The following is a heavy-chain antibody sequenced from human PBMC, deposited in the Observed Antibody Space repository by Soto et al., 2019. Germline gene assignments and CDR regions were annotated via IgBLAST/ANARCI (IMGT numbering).Heavy chain of an antibody. J-gene: IGHJ4*02. V-gene: IGHV1-46*01. Sequence: ASVKVSCKASGDTFSTYYMHWVRQAPGQGPEWMGMINPSGGSTSFAQKFQGRLTVTRDTSTSTVYMKLNSLRSEDTALYYCARGREEKNFEKYYFDFWGQGTLVTVYS. CDR1: GDTFSTYY. CDR3: ARGREEKNFEKYYFDF. D-gene: IGHD1-26*01. CDR2: INPSGGST.